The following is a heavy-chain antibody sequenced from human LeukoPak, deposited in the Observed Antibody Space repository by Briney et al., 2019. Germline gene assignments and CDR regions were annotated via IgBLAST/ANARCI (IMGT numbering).Heavy chain of an antibody. J-gene: IGHJ4*02. D-gene: IGHD1-26*01. CDR3: AHMRLARDPVGRQPFDY. V-gene: IGHV2-5*02. CDR2: IYWDDDK. Sequence: SGPTLVKPTQTLTLTCTFSGFSLSTSGVGVGWIRQPPGKALEWLALIYWDDDKRYSPSLKSRLTITKDTSKNQVVLTMTNMDPVDTATYYCAHMRLARDPVGRQPFDYWGQGTLVTVSS. CDR1: GFSLSTSGVG.